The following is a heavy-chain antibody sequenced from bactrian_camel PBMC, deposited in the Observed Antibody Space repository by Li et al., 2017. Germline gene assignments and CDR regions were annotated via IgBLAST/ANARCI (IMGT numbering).Heavy chain of an antibody. CDR1: GFTFDDSD. J-gene: IGHJ4*01. Sequence: HVQLVESGGGSVQAGGSLRLSCTASGFTFDDSDVAWYRQGSGNERDLVSSISSDGKPSYVDSVKGRFTISRDNAKKTLYLQMNSLKIEDSGMYFCSNGGYCTGSECYTNLGQGTQVTV. CDR2: ISSDGKP. V-gene: IGHV3S63*01. D-gene: IGHD2*01.